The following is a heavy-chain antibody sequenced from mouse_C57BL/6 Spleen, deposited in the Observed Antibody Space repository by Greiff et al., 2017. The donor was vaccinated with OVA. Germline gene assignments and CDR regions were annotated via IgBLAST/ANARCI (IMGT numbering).Heavy chain of an antibody. D-gene: IGHD3-2*02. CDR3: ARRSSGYAMDY. J-gene: IGHJ4*01. Sequence: QVQLQQPGAELVRPGTSVKLSCKASGYTFTSYWMHWVKQRPGQGLEWIGVIDPSDSYTNYNQKFKGKATLTVDTSSSTAYMQLSSLTAEDSAVYYCARRSSGYAMDYWGQGTSVTVS. V-gene: IGHV1-59*01. CDR2: IDPSDSYT. CDR1: GYTFTSYW.